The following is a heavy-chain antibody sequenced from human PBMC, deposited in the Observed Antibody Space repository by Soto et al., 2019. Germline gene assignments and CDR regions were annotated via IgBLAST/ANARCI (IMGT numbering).Heavy chain of an antibody. J-gene: IGHJ4*02. CDR1: GYTFTSYG. D-gene: IGHD3-22*01. Sequence: QVQLVQSGAEVKKPGASVKVSCKASGYTFTSYGISWVRQAPEQGLEWMGWISAYNGNTNYAQKLQGRVTMTTGTSTSTAYMELRSLRSDDTAVYYCARGRGPRDYYDSSGYPFDYWGQGTLVTVSS. CDR2: ISAYNGNT. CDR3: ARGRGPRDYYDSSGYPFDY. V-gene: IGHV1-18*01.